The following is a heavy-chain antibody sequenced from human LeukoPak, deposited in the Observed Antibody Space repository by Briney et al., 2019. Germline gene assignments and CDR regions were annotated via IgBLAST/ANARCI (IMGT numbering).Heavy chain of an antibody. V-gene: IGHV3-33*01. J-gene: IGHJ4*02. CDR1: GFGFSSYD. CDR2: IWLDGSAT. D-gene: IGHD1-14*01. CDR3: ARDSNREDFDY. Sequence: GGSLRLSCAASGFGFSSYDMHWVRQAPGKGLEWVAIIWLDGSATYYGDSVKGRFTISRDNSNNTLYLQMNSLRVEDTAVYYCARDSNREDFDYWGQGTLVVDSS.